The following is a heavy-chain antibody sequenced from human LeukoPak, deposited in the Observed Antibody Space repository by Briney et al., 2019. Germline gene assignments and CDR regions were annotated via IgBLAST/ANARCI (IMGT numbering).Heavy chain of an antibody. J-gene: IGHJ5*02. Sequence: PSETLSLTCAVSGGSISGGGFSWSWIRQPPGKGLEWIGYIYHSGSTYYNPSLKSRVTISVDRSKNQFSLKLSSVTAADTAVYYCARTTTVTFWFDPWGQGTLVTVSS. CDR2: IYHSGST. CDR3: ARTTTVTFWFDP. CDR1: GGSISGGGFS. V-gene: IGHV4-30-2*01. D-gene: IGHD4-17*01.